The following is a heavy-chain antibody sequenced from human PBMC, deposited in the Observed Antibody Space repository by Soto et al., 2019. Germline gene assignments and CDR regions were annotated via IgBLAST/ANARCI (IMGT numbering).Heavy chain of an antibody. J-gene: IGHJ4*02. CDR3: ASDTAMVPVVDY. CDR1: GFTFSSYA. CDR2: ISYDGSNK. D-gene: IGHD5-18*01. Sequence: GGSLRLSCAASGFTFSSYAMHGVRQAPGKGLEWVAVISYDGSNKYYADSVKGRFTISRDNSKNTLYLQMNSLRDEDTAVYYCASDTAMVPVVDYWGQGTLVTVSS. V-gene: IGHV3-30-3*01.